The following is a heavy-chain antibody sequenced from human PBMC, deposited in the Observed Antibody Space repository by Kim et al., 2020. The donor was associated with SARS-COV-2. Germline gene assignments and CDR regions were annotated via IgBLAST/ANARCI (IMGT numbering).Heavy chain of an antibody. D-gene: IGHD3-10*01. CDR1: GFTFDDYA. CDR2: ISWNSGSI. V-gene: IGHV3-9*01. CDR3: AKDPGGYYGSGSYGFDY. Sequence: GGSLRLSCAASGFTFDDYAMHWVRQAPGKGLEWVSGISWNSGSIGYADSVKGRFTISRDNAKNSLYLQMNSLRAEDTALYYCAKDPGGYYGSGSYGFDY. J-gene: IGHJ4*01.